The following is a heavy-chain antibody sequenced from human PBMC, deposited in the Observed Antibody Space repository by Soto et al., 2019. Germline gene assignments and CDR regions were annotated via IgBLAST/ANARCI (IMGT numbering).Heavy chain of an antibody. D-gene: IGHD5-12*01. J-gene: IGHJ6*02. CDR1: GGSVSSGDYY. CDR2: IYYSGST. CDR3: ARDPLLRLKGGMDV. V-gene: IGHV4-30-4*01. Sequence: SETLSLTCTVSGGSVSSGDYYWSWIRQPPGKGLEWIGYIYYSGSTYYNPSLKSRVTISVDTSKNQISLKLSSVTAADTAVYYCARDPLLRLKGGMDVWGQGTTVTVSS.